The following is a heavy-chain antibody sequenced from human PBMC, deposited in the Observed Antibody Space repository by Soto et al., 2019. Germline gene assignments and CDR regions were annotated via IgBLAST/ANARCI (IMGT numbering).Heavy chain of an antibody. CDR1: GGSISSSSYY. D-gene: IGHD3-3*01. Sequence: SETLSLTCTVSGGSISSSSYYWGWIRQPPGKGLEWIGSIYYSGSTYYNPSLKSRVTISVDTSKNQFSLKLCSVAAAGTAGYYCAVGCITMFGVVHITMFDPWGQGTLVTVSS. CDR3: AVGCITMFGVVHITMFDP. J-gene: IGHJ5*02. CDR2: IYYSGST. V-gene: IGHV4-39*07.